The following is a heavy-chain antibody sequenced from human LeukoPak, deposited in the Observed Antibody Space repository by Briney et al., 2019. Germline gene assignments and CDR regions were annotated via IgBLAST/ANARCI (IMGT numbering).Heavy chain of an antibody. Sequence: GASVKVSCKASGYTFTGYYMHWVRQAPGQGLEWMGWINPNSGGTNFAQKFQGRVTMTRDTSISTAYMELSRLRSDDTAVYYCARTLASSGGSCYSCAFDIWGQWTMVTVSS. D-gene: IGHD2-15*01. J-gene: IGHJ3*02. CDR3: ARTLASSGGSCYSCAFDI. V-gene: IGHV1-2*02. CDR2: INPNSGGT. CDR1: GYTFTGYY.